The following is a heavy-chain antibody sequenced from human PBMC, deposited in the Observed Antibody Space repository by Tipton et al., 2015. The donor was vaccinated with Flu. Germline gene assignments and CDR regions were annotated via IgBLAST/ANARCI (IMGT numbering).Heavy chain of an antibody. J-gene: IGHJ6*02. D-gene: IGHD3-16*01. Sequence: TLSLTCTVSGGSISSGGYYWSWIRQHPGKGLEWIGYIYYSGSTYYNPSLKSRVTISVDTSKNQFSLKLSSVTAADTAVYYCARAGGGWPSILYGMDVWGQGTTVTVSS. V-gene: IGHV4-31*03. CDR1: GGSISSGGYY. CDR3: ARAGGGWPSILYGMDV. CDR2: IYYSGST.